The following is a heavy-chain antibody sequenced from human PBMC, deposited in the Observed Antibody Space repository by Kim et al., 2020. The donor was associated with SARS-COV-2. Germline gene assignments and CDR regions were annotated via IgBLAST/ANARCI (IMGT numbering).Heavy chain of an antibody. CDR3: ARFYYDSSGYYYIDY. V-gene: IGHV3-33*01. CDR1: GFTFSSYG. CDR2: IWYDGSNK. Sequence: GGSLRLSCAASGFTFSSYGMHWVRQAPGKGLEWVAVIWYDGSNKYYADSVKGRFTISRDNSKNTLYLQMNSLRAEDTAVYYCARFYYDSSGYYYIDYWGQRTLVTVSS. J-gene: IGHJ4*02. D-gene: IGHD3-22*01.